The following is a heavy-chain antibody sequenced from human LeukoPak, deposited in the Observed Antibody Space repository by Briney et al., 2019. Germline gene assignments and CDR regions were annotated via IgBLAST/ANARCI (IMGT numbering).Heavy chain of an antibody. J-gene: IGHJ6*03. D-gene: IGHD4-11*01. Sequence: ASVKVSCKASGGTFSSYAISWVRQAPGQGLEWMGGIIPIFGTANYAQKFQGRITITTDESTSTAYMELSSLRSEDTAVYYCARGLPTLQYPGESDYYYMDVWGKGTTVTVSS. V-gene: IGHV1-69*05. CDR1: GGTFSSYA. CDR3: ARGLPTLQYPGESDYYYMDV. CDR2: IIPIFGTA.